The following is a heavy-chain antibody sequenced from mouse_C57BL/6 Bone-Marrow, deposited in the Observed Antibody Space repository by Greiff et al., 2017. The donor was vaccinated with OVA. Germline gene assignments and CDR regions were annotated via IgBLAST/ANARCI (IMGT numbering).Heavy chain of an antibody. CDR1: GFNIKDDY. V-gene: IGHV14-4*01. J-gene: IGHJ2*01. CDR3: TGVYYFDY. Sequence: VQLQQSGAELVRPGASVKLSCTASGFNIKDDYMHWVKQRPEQGLEWIGWIDPENGDTDYASKFQGKATITADTSSNPAYLQLSSLTSEDTAVYYCTGVYYFDYWGQGTTLTVSA. CDR2: IDPENGDT.